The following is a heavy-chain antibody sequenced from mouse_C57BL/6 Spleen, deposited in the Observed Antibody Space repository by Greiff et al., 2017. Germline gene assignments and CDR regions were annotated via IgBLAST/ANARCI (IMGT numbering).Heavy chain of an antibody. Sequence: VQLQQPGTELVKPGASVKLSCKASGYTFTSYWMHWVKQRPGQGLEWIGNINPSNGGTNYNEKFKSKATLTVDKSSSTAYMQLSSLTSEDSAVYYWARGVYYYGSPWYFDVWGTGTTVTVSS. V-gene: IGHV1-53*01. CDR3: ARGVYYYGSPWYFDV. CDR1: GYTFTSYW. CDR2: INPSNGGT. J-gene: IGHJ1*03. D-gene: IGHD1-1*01.